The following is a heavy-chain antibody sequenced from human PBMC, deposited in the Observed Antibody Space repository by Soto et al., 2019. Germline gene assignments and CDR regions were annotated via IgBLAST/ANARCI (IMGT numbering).Heavy chain of an antibody. J-gene: IGHJ4*02. Sequence: PGGSLRLSCSASGFTSSSYAMHWVRQAPGKGLEYVSAISSNGGSTYYADSVKGRFTISRDNSKNTLYLQMNSLRAEDTAVYYCAKDVSGSYDYWGQGTLVTAPQ. D-gene: IGHD1-26*01. CDR1: GFTSSSYA. V-gene: IGHV3-64*04. CDR3: AKDVSGSYDY. CDR2: ISSNGGST.